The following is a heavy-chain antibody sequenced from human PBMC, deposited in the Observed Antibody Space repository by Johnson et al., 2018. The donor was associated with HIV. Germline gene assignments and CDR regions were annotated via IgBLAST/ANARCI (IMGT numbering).Heavy chain of an antibody. D-gene: IGHD6-13*01. J-gene: IGHJ3*01. V-gene: IGHV3-66*01. CDR2: IYTGGSP. CDR1: AFTFSSYS. Sequence: EMQLVESGGALVQPGGSLRLSCAASAFTFSSYSMNCVRQAPGKGLEWVSVIYTGGSPYCADSVRGRFTISRDNSKNTLYLQMRSLRVEDTAIYYCARDGESQQLPLGDAFDVWGQGTMVTVSS. CDR3: ARDGESQQLPLGDAFDV.